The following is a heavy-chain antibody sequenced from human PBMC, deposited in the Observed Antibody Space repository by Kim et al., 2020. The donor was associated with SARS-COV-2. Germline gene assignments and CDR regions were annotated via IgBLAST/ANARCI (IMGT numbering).Heavy chain of an antibody. D-gene: IGHD6-13*01. J-gene: IGHJ5*02. V-gene: IGHV1-3*01. CDR2: INAGNGNT. CDR1: GYTFTSYA. Sequence: ASVKVSCKASGYTFTSYAMHWVRQAPGQRLEWMGWINAGNGNTKYSQKFQGRVTITRDTSASTAYMELSSLRSEDTAVYYCARDGHSSSWPNWFDPWGQGTLVTVSS. CDR3: ARDGHSSSWPNWFDP.